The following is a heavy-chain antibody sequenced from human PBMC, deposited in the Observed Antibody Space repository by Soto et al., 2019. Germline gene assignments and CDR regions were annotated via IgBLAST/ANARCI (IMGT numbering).Heavy chain of an antibody. CDR3: ARESGGDLPDY. CDR1: GGTFSSYT. Sequence: QVQLVQSGAEVKKPGSSVKVSCKASGGTFSSYTISWVRQAPGQGLEWMGRIIPILGIANYAQKFQGRVTITADKSTSTAYLELSSLRSEDTAVYYCARESGGDLPDYWGQGTLVTVSS. J-gene: IGHJ4*02. V-gene: IGHV1-69*08. D-gene: IGHD4-17*01. CDR2: IIPILGIA.